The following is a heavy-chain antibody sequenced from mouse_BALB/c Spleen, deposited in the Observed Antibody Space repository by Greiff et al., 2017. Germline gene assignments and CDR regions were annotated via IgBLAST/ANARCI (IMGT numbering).Heavy chain of an antibody. D-gene: IGHD4-1*01. CDR1: GFSLTSYG. CDR2: IWSGGST. Sequence: QVQLQQSGPGLVQPSQSLSITCTVSGFSLTSYGVHWVRQSPGKGLEWLGVIWSGGSTDYNAAFISRLSISKDNSKSQVFFKMNSLQANDTAIYYCARNWAANCDGYYAMDYWGQGTSVTVSS. V-gene: IGHV2-2*02. J-gene: IGHJ4*01. CDR3: ARNWAANCDGYYAMDY.